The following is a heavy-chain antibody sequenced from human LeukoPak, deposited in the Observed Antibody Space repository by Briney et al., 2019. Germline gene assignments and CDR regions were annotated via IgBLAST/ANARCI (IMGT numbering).Heavy chain of an antibody. Sequence: PSETLSLTCTLSGGSINSSNYYWGWIRQPPGKGLEWIGSIYYSGSTYYNPSLKSRVSISVDTSKDQFSLKLSSVTAADTAVYYCARHRDSSGWYDFDYWGQGTLVTVSS. V-gene: IGHV4-39*01. J-gene: IGHJ4*02. D-gene: IGHD6-19*01. CDR3: ARHRDSSGWYDFDY. CDR1: GGSINSSNYY. CDR2: IYYSGST.